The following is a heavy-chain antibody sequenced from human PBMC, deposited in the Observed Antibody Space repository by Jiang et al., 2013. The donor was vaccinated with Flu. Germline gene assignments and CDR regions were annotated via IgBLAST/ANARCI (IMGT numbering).Heavy chain of an antibody. CDR2: IRYDGSKK. J-gene: IGHJ4*02. Sequence: QLVESGGGVVQPGGSLRLSCAASGFTFSSYGMHWVRQAPGKGLEWVAFIRYDGSKKYYADSVKGRFTISRDNSKNTLYLQMNSLRVEDTAVYSCASPPLNYFDISGWLIDYWGQGTLVTV. D-gene: IGHD3-22*01. CDR3: ASPPLNYFDISGWLIDY. CDR1: GFTFSSYG. V-gene: IGHV3-30*02.